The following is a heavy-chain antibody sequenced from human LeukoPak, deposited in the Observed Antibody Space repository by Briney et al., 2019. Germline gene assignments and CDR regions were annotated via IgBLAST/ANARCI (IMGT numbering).Heavy chain of an antibody. V-gene: IGHV3-11*04. CDR3: ARDLTAAGYYYYYMDV. Sequence: LSLTCTVSGGSISSYYWSWIRQAPGKGLEWVSYISSSGSTIYYADSVKGRFTISRDNAKNSLYLQMNSLRAEDTAVYYCARDLTAAGYYYYYMDVWGKGTTVTVSS. CDR2: ISSSGSTI. J-gene: IGHJ6*03. CDR1: GGSISSYY. D-gene: IGHD6-13*01.